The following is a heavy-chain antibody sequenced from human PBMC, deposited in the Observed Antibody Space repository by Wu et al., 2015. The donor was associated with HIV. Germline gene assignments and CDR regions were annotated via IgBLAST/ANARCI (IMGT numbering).Heavy chain of an antibody. CDR3: ARDRAVAGTGARDWSWSDP. Sequence: QVQLVQSGAEVKKPGASVKVSCKASGYTFTSYYMHWVRQAPGQGLEWMGIINPSGGSTSYAQKFRGRVTMTRDTSTSTVYMELSSLRSEDTAVYYCARDRAVAGTGARDWSWSDPWGQGTLVTVSS. CDR2: INPSGGST. V-gene: IGHV1-46*01. J-gene: IGHJ5*02. D-gene: IGHD6-19*01. CDR1: GYTFTSYY.